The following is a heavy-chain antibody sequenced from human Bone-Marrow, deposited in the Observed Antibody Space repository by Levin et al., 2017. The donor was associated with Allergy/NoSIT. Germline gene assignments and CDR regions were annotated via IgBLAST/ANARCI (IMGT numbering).Heavy chain of an antibody. V-gene: IGHV3-11*01. CDR2: ISSSGSII. J-gene: IGHJ4*01. Sequence: TAGGSLRLSCAASGFTFSDYYMSWVRQAPGKGLEWVSYISSSGSIIYYADSVKGRFTMSRDNPRNSLYLQMNTLRAEDTALYYCARDRAYCSGESCYVAFDHWGHGTLVTVSS. CDR1: GFTFSDYY. D-gene: IGHD2-15*01. CDR3: ARDRAYCSGESCYVAFDH.